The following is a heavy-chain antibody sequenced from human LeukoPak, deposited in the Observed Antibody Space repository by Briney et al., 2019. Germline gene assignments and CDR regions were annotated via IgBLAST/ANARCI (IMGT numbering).Heavy chain of an antibody. CDR1: GFTFSSYW. D-gene: IGHD4-11*01. CDR3: ARGSRVTTDALNYFDY. J-gene: IGHJ4*02. CDR2: IWYDGSNK. Sequence: GGSLRLSCAASGFTFSSYWMSWVRQAPGKGLEWVAVIWYDGSNKYYADSVKGRFTISRDNSKNTLYLQMNSLRAEDTAVYYCARGSRVTTDALNYFDYWGQGTLVTVSS. V-gene: IGHV3-33*08.